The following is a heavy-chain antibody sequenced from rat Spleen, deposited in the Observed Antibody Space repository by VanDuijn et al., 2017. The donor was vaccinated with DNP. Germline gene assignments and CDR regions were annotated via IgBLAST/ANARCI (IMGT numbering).Heavy chain of an antibody. V-gene: IGHV5-22*01. CDR1: GFTFSDYY. Sequence: EVQLVESGGGLVQPGRSLKLSCAASGFTFSDYYMAWVRQAPKKGLEWVASISYEGSSIYYGDSVKGRFTISRDNAKSTLYLQMDSLRSEDTATYYCATQSVTYYGYNEMFDYWGQGVMVTVSS. CDR2: ISYEGSSI. J-gene: IGHJ2*01. D-gene: IGHD1-9*01. CDR3: ATQSVTYYGYNEMFDY.